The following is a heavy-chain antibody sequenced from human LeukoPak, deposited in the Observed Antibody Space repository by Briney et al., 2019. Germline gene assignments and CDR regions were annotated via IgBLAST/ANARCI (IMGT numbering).Heavy chain of an antibody. J-gene: IGHJ6*02. D-gene: IGHD3-22*01. Sequence: SVKVSCKASGGTFSSYAISWVRQAPGQGLEWMGRIIPIFGIANYAQKFQGRVTITADKSTSTAYMELSSLRSEDTAVYYCASGGVVITDHSYYYYGMDVGPRDHGHRLL. V-gene: IGHV1-69*04. CDR2: IIPIFGIA. CDR1: GGTFSSYA. CDR3: ASGGVVITDHSYYYYGMDV.